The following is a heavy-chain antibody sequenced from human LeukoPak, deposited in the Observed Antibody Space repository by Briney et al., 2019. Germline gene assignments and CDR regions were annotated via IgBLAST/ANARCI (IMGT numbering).Heavy chain of an antibody. V-gene: IGHV3-30*02. CDR3: AKDYWEMATKNDAFDI. Sequence: GGSLRLSCAASGFTFSSYGMHWVRQAPGKGLEWVAFIRYDGSNKYYADSVKGRFTIPRDNSKNTLYLQMNSLRAEDTAVYYCAKDYWEMATKNDAFDIWGQGTMVTVSS. CDR2: IRYDGSNK. D-gene: IGHD5-24*01. J-gene: IGHJ3*02. CDR1: GFTFSSYG.